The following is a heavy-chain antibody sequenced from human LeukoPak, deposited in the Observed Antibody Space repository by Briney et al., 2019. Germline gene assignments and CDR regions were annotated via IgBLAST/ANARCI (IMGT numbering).Heavy chain of an antibody. Sequence: GGSLRLSCAAYGFTFSSYEIHWVRQAPGKGLEWVSHISSSGSNTHYTDSVKGRFTISRDNARNSVYMQMNSLRAEDTAVYYCASGYMYGGDFWGQGTLVTVSS. CDR3: ASGYMYGGDF. J-gene: IGHJ4*02. CDR2: ISSSGSNT. D-gene: IGHD5-18*01. CDR1: GFTFSSYE. V-gene: IGHV3-48*03.